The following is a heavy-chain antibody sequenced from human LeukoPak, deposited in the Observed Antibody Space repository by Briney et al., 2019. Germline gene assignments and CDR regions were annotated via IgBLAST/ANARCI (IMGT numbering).Heavy chain of an antibody. Sequence: GGSLRLSCAASGFTFSSYAMSWVRQAPGKGLEWVSAISGSGGRTYYADSVKGRFTISRDNSKNTLYLQMNSLRAEDTAVYYCAKDQGYYDFWSGVDYFDYWGQGTLVTVSS. CDR1: GFTFSSYA. D-gene: IGHD3-3*01. J-gene: IGHJ4*02. V-gene: IGHV3-23*01. CDR3: AKDQGYYDFWSGVDYFDY. CDR2: ISGSGGRT.